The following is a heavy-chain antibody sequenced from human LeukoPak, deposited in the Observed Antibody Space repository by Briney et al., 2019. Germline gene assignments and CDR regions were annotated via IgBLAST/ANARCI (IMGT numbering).Heavy chain of an antibody. CDR3: AREPTDLVVNWFDI. V-gene: IGHV4-30-4*01. D-gene: IGHD2-15*01. J-gene: IGHJ3*02. CDR1: GGSISSGDYY. CDR2: IYYSGST. Sequence: SETLSLTCTVSGGSISSGDYYWSWIRQPPGKGLEWIGYIYYSGSTYYNPSLKNRVTISVDTSKNQFSLKLSSVTAADTAVYYCAREPTDLVVNWFDIWGQGTMVTVSS.